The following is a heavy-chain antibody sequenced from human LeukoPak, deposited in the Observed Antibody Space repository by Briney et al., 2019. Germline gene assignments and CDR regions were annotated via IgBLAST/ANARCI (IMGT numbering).Heavy chain of an antibody. D-gene: IGHD3-16*01. J-gene: IGHJ5*02. CDR1: GGTFSSYA. CDR2: IIPIFGTA. V-gene: IGHV1-69*13. Sequence: SVKVSCKASGGTFSSYAISWVRQAPGQGLEWMGGIIPIFGTANYAQKFQGRVTITADESTSTAYMELGSLRSEDTAVNYWARGGGGGWSPPGARGPRAPVSS. CDR3: ARGGGGGWSPP.